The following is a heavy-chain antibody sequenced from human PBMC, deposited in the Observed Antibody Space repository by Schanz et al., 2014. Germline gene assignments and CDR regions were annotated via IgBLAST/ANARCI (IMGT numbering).Heavy chain of an antibody. CDR3: PRDYEIDLSSPRHDAFDV. Sequence: EVHLEESGGGLVQPGGSLRLSCAASGFTFSNHALSWVRQAPGKGLEWVSYISGSSSTKYYADSVKGRFTISRDNGKKSLYLQMNSVRAEAAAFYFCPRDYEIDLSSPRHDAFDVWGQGTVVTVSS. D-gene: IGHD3-16*01. J-gene: IGHJ3*01. CDR2: ISGSSSTK. CDR1: GFTFSNHA. V-gene: IGHV3-48*01.